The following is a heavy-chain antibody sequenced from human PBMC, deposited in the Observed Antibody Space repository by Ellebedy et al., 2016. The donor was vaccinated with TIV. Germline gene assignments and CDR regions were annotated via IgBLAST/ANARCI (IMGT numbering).Heavy chain of an antibody. V-gene: IGHV4-39*07. J-gene: IGHJ4*02. CDR1: GGSISSSSYY. CDR3: ARGKKQPYYFDY. CDR2: IYYSGST. Sequence: SETLSLTCTVSGGSISSSSYYWGWIRQPPGKGLEWIGSIYYSGSTYYNPSLKSRVTISVDTSKNQFSLKLSSVTAADTAVYYCARGKKQPYYFDYWGQGTLVTVSS. D-gene: IGHD1-14*01.